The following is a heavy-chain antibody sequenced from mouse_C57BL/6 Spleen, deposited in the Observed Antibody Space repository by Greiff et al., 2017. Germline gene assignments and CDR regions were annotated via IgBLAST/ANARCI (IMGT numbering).Heavy chain of an antibody. CDR2: INPCTGGT. CDR1: GYSFTGYY. D-gene: IGHD3-2*02. Sequence: VQLQQSGPELVKPGASVKIFCKASGYSFTGYYMNWVKQSPEKSLEWIGEINPCTGGTTYNQKFKAKATLTLDKSSSTAYMQRKSLTSEDSAVYYCARDSSGLDYWGQGTTLTVSS. V-gene: IGHV1-42*01. J-gene: IGHJ2*01. CDR3: ARDSSGLDY.